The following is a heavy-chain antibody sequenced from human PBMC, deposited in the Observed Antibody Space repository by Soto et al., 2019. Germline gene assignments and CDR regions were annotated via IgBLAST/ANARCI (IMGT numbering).Heavy chain of an antibody. J-gene: IGHJ6*02. V-gene: IGHV4-31*03. D-gene: IGHD3-9*01. CDR2: IYYSGST. CDR3: ARVRGYHILTGSYYYYGMDV. Sequence: SETLSLTCTVSGGSISSGGYYWSWIRQHPGKGLEWIGYIYYSGSTYYNPSLKSRVTISVDTSKNQFSLKLSSVAAADTAVYYCARVRGYHILTGSYYYYGMDVWGQGTTVTVSS. CDR1: GGSISSGGYY.